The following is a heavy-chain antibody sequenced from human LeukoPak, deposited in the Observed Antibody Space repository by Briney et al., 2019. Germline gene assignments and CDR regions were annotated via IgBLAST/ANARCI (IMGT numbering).Heavy chain of an antibody. J-gene: IGHJ5*02. CDR1: GFTFSSYG. D-gene: IGHD3-16*02. Sequence: GGSLRLSCAASGFTFSSYGMHWVRQAPGKGLEWVAFIRYDGSNKYYADSVKGRFTISRDNSKNTLYLQMNSLRAEDTAVYYCARERGSYVGILRLGELSLPPRHNWFDPWGQGTLVTVSS. V-gene: IGHV3-30*02. CDR2: IRYDGSNK. CDR3: ARERGSYVGILRLGELSLPPRHNWFDP.